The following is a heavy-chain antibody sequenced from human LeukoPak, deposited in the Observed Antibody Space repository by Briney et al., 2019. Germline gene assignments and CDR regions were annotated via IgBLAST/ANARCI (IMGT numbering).Heavy chain of an antibody. CDR3: ARLAAAGPYFGY. J-gene: IGHJ4*02. CDR1: GGTFSSYA. V-gene: IGHV1-46*03. D-gene: IGHD6-13*01. CDR2: INPSGGST. Sequence: GASVKVSCKASGGTFSSYAISWVRQAPGQGLEWMGIINPSGGSTSYAQKFQGRVTMTRDTSTSTVYMELSSLRSEDTAVYYCARLAAAGPYFGYWGQGTLVTVFS.